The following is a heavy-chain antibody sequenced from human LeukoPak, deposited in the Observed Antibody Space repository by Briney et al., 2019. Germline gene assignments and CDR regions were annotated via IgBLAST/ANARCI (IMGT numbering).Heavy chain of an antibody. V-gene: IGHV4-4*07. J-gene: IGHJ4*02. CDR2: IYTVGST. Sequence: PSETLSLTCTLSVGSFISYYWSWIRHPAGKGLGWIGLIYTVGSTNYNPSLKSRVTMSVDTSKNQFSLKLRSVTAADTAVYYCARTTIEDILNGYYPIYYFDYWGQGTLVTVSS. D-gene: IGHD3-9*01. CDR1: VGSFISYY. CDR3: ARTTIEDILNGYYPIYYFDY.